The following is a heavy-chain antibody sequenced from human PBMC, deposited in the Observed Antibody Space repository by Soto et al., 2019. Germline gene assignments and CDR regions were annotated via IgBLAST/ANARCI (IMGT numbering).Heavy chain of an antibody. CDR3: ANRPEHSSGWYRGVEEYFQH. J-gene: IGHJ1*01. CDR1: GFTFSSYA. D-gene: IGHD6-19*01. Sequence: EVQLLESGGGLVQPGGSLRLSCAASGFTFSSYAMSWVRQAPGKGLEWVSAISGSGGSTYYADSVKGRFTISRDNSKNTLYLQMNSRRAEDTAVYYCANRPEHSSGWYRGVEEYFQHWGQGTLVTVSS. CDR2: ISGSGGST. V-gene: IGHV3-23*01.